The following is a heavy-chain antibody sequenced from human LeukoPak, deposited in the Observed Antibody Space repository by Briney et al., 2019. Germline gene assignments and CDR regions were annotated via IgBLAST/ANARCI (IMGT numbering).Heavy chain of an antibody. CDR3: ARDLVIAAAAIDDY. J-gene: IGHJ4*02. V-gene: IGHV3-23*01. CDR2: ISGSGGST. Sequence: GGSLRLSCAASGFTFSSYAMSWVRQAPGKGLEWVSAISGSGGSTYYADSVKGRFTISRDNSKNTLYLQMNSLRAEDTAVYYCARDLVIAAAAIDDYWGQGTLVTVSS. CDR1: GFTFSSYA. D-gene: IGHD6-13*01.